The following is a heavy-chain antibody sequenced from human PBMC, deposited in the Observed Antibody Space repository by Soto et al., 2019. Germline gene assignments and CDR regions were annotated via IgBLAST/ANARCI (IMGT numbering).Heavy chain of an antibody. J-gene: IGHJ6*02. CDR1: EYSLSTYW. CDR2: IYVENSET. CDR3: ARLANSGSYSNGMDV. Sequence: PGESLKISCKDSEYSLSTYWIGWVRQMPGKGLEWMGIIYVENSETRYNPSFQGQVTISADKSISTAYLQWSSLKASDTAMYYCARLANSGSYSNGMDVWGQGTTVTVSS. D-gene: IGHD1-26*01. V-gene: IGHV5-51*01.